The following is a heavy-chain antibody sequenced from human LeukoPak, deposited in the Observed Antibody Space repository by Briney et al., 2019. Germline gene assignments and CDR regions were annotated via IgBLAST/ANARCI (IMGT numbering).Heavy chain of an antibody. CDR2: ISSSSSYI. CDR1: GFTFSSYS. Sequence: PGGSLRLSCAASGFTFSSYSMNWVRQAPGKGLEWVSSISSSSSYIYYADSVKGRFTISRDNSRNTLYLQMNSLRAEDTAVYYCARDPSGTTVTTNWFDPWGQGTLVTVSS. D-gene: IGHD4-11*01. CDR3: ARDPSGTTVTTNWFDP. J-gene: IGHJ5*02. V-gene: IGHV3-21*01.